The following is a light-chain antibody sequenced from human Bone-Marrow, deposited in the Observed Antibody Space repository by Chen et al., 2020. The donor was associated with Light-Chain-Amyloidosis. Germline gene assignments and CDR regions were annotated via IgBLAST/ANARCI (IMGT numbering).Light chain of an antibody. J-gene: IGLJ2*01. V-gene: IGLV3-25*03. Sequence: SYELTQPPSVSVSPGQTARITCSGDDLPKKYAYWYQQKPVQAPVLVIHRDTERPSGISERFSGYRSGTTATLTSSGVQAEDEADYHCQSADSRGTYEVIFGGGTKLTVL. CDR2: RDT. CDR1: DLPKKY. CDR3: QSADSRGTYEVI.